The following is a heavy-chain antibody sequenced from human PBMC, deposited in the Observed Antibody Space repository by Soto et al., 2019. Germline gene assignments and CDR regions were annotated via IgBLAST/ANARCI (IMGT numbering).Heavy chain of an antibody. V-gene: IGHV3-74*02. CDR1: GFTFSSYW. CDR2: INRDGSST. CDR3: ARGAGVGDL. J-gene: IGHJ3*01. D-gene: IGHD1-26*01. Sequence: EVQLVESGGGLVQPGGPLRLSCAASGFTFSSYWMHWVRQGPGKGLVWVARINRDGSSTNYADSVKGRFTISRDNAKNMLYLQMSSLRAEETAVYYCARGAGVGDLWGQGTMVTVSS.